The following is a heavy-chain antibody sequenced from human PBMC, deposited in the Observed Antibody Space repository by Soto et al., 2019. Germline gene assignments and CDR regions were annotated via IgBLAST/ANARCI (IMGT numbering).Heavy chain of an antibody. V-gene: IGHV1-8*01. CDR2: MNPNSGNT. CDR3: ARQSPHNWFDP. J-gene: IGHJ5*02. Sequence: QVQLVQSGAEVKKPGASVKVSCKASGYTFTSYDINWVRQATGQGLEWMGWMNPNSGNTGYAQKFQGRVTMSRKTSISTAYIELSSLRSEETAVYYCARQSPHNWFDPWGQGTLVTVSS. CDR1: GYTFTSYD.